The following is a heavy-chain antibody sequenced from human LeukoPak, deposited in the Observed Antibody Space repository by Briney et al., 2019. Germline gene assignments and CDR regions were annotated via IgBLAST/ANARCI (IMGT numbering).Heavy chain of an antibody. D-gene: IGHD5-18*01. CDR3: ASLYSYGEAGVDY. V-gene: IGHV4-4*07. CDR1: SGSISSYS. Sequence: ASETLSLTCTVSSGSISSYSWSWIRQPAGKGLEWIGRIYITGSTDYNPSLKSRVTMSVDTSKNQFSLKLNSVTAADTAVYYCASLYSYGEAGVDYWGQGTLVTVSS. J-gene: IGHJ4*02. CDR2: IYITGST.